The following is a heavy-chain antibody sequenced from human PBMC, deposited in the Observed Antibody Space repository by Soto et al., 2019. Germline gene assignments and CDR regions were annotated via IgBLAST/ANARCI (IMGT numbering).Heavy chain of an antibody. CDR3: ARDNGIAGSFDP. Sequence: GGSLPVSCASSGFTFRSYSMNRVRQPPGKGLECVSYISVSSRTIYYADSVKGRFTISRDDAKNSLYLQMNSLRDEDTSVYYCARDNGIAGSFDPWGQGTMVTGSS. V-gene: IGHV3-48*02. J-gene: IGHJ5*02. CDR1: GFTFRSYS. D-gene: IGHD6-13*01. CDR2: ISVSSRTI.